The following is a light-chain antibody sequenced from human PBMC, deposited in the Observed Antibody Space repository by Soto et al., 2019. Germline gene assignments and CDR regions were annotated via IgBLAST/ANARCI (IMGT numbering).Light chain of an antibody. V-gene: IGLV2-14*01. J-gene: IGLJ2*01. CDR1: SSDVGGYNY. CDR2: DVS. CDR3: SSYTSSSTLVV. Sequence: QSALTQPASVSGSPGQSITISCTGTSSDVGGYNYVSWYQQHPGKAPKLMIYDVSNRPSGVSNRFSGSKSGNTASLTISGLEVEDEAEYYCSSYTSSSTLVVFGGGTKVTVL.